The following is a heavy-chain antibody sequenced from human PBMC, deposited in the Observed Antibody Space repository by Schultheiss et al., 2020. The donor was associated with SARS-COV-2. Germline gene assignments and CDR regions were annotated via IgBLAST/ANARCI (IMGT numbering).Heavy chain of an antibody. CDR3: AKDTGQLWAYYFDY. Sequence: GGSLRLSCAASGFTFDDYAMHWVRQAPGKGLEWVSSISSSSSYIYYADSVKGRFTISRDNAKNSLYLQMNSLRAEDTAVFYCAKDTGQLWAYYFDYWGQGTLVTVSS. D-gene: IGHD5-18*01. CDR2: ISSSSSYI. CDR1: GFTFDDYA. J-gene: IGHJ4*02. V-gene: IGHV3-21*01.